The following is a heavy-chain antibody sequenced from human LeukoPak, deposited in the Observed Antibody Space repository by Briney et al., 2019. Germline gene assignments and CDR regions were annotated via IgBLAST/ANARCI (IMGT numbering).Heavy chain of an antibody. V-gene: IGHV3-48*03. D-gene: IGHD2-15*01. J-gene: IGHJ3*02. CDR2: ISSSGSTI. CDR3: ARDCGGGSCYGPYDAFDI. CDR1: GFTFSSYE. Sequence: GGSLRLSCAASGFTFSSYEMNWVRQAPGKGLEGVSYISSSGSTIYYADSVKGRFTISRDNAKNSLYPQMNSLRAEDTAVYYCARDCGGGSCYGPYDAFDIWGQGTMVTVSS.